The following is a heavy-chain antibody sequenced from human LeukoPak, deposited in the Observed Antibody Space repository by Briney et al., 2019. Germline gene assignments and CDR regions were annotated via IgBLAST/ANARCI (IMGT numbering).Heavy chain of an antibody. CDR2: IRGGGGVQ. V-gene: IGHV3-23*01. J-gene: IGHJ3*02. Sequence: PGGSLRLSCAASGFTFHDYAMHWVRQAPGKGLEYVSVIRGGGGVQYYAASVKGRFTISRDNFKNTLYLQMNSLRAEDTAVYYCAKSSHSFGNDALDIWGQGTMVTVSS. CDR1: GFTFHDYA. CDR3: AKSSHSFGNDALDI. D-gene: IGHD5-18*01.